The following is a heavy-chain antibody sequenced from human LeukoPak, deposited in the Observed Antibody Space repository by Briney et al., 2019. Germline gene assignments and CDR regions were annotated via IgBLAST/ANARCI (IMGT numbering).Heavy chain of an antibody. CDR2: IYYRGST. Sequence: SETLSLTCTVSGGSVSSNNYYWNWIWQPPGKGLEWIGYIYYRGSTNYNPSLRSRVTISVDTSKNQFSLKLSSVTAADTAVYYCVRDDTGTHDAFDIWGQGTMVTVSS. J-gene: IGHJ3*02. CDR3: VRDDTGTHDAFDI. D-gene: IGHD1-7*01. V-gene: IGHV4-61*01. CDR1: GGSVSSNNYY.